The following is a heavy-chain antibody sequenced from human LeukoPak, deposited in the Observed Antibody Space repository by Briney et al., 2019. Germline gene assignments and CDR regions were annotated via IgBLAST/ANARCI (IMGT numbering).Heavy chain of an antibody. CDR1: GFTFGDYA. CDR3: TRDAPYSSGWYGYYYYYYYMDV. CDR2: IRSKAYGGTT. D-gene: IGHD6-19*01. Sequence: PGGPLRLSCTASGFTFGDYAMSWFRQAPGKGLEWVGFIRSKAYGGTTEYAASVKGRFTISRDDSKSIAYLQMNSLKTEDTAVYYCTRDAPYSSGWYGYYYYYYYMDVWGKGTTVTVSS. V-gene: IGHV3-49*03. J-gene: IGHJ6*03.